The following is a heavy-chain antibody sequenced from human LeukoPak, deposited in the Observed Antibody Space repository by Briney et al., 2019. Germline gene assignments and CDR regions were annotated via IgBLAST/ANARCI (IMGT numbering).Heavy chain of an antibody. V-gene: IGHV1-69*01. J-gene: IGHJ5*02. CDR3: ARFSSSWSGNWFDP. CDR2: IIPIFGTA. Sequence: GSSVKVSCKASGGTFSSYAISWARQAPGQGLEWMGGIIPIFGTANYAQKFQGRVTITADESTSTAYMELSSLRSEDTAVYYCARFSSSWSGNWFDPWGQGTLVTVSS. CDR1: GGTFSSYA. D-gene: IGHD6-13*01.